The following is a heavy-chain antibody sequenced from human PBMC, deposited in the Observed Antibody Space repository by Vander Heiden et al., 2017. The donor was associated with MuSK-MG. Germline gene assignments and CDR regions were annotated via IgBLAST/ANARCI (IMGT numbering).Heavy chain of an antibody. Sequence: QLQESGPGLLRPSETLSLTCSVSGDSISSSGYYWGWIRQPPGRGLEWIGNIYYTGNTYYTPSLESRVTMSVDTAKNQFSLRLSSVTAADTAVYFCASDRRRFSYGFDHWGQGSLVTVSS. CDR1: GDSISSSGYY. V-gene: IGHV4-39*07. D-gene: IGHD5-18*01. J-gene: IGHJ5*02. CDR3: ASDRRRFSYGFDH. CDR2: IYYTGNT.